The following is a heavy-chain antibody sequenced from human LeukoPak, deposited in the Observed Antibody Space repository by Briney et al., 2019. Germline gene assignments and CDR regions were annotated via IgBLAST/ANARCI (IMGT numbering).Heavy chain of an antibody. D-gene: IGHD1-26*01. J-gene: IGHJ2*01. CDR3: ARGSEIVGASMGYWYFDL. CDR1: GFTFSRYE. CDR2: ISSSGSTI. V-gene: IGHV3-48*03. Sequence: PGGSLRLSCAASGFTFSRYEMNWVRQAPGKGLGWVSYISSSGSTIYYADSVKGRFTISRDNAKNSLYLQMNSLRAEDTAVYYCARGSEIVGASMGYWYFDLWSRGTLVTVSS.